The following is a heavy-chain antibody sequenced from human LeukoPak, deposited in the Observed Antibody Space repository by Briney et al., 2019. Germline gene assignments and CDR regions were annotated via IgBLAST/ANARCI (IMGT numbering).Heavy chain of an antibody. J-gene: IGHJ4*01. V-gene: IGHV4-34*01. CDR3: ARRPRDSENYGGPSSLDD. CDR1: IESFTGHS. CDR2: INHSGDI. Sequence: SETLSLTCAVYIESFTGHSWTWIRQSPDKGLEWIGEINHSGDINYNPSLKSRVTISVDTSKNQFSLKMTSVTTADTAVYYCARRPRDSENYGGPSSLDDWGHGTLVTVSS. D-gene: IGHD4-23*01.